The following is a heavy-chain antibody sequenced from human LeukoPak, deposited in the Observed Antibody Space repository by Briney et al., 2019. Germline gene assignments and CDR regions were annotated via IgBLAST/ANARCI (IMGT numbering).Heavy chain of an antibody. CDR3: ATSQSSGYYRAVDY. Sequence: GGSLRLSCAASGFTFTSYWIGWVRQMPGKGLEWMGIIYPGDSDTRYSPSFQGQVTISADKSISTTYLQWSSLKASDTAMYYCATSQSSGYYRAVDYWGQGTLVTVSS. CDR2: IYPGDSDT. V-gene: IGHV5-51*01. D-gene: IGHD3-3*01. J-gene: IGHJ4*02. CDR1: GFTFTSYW.